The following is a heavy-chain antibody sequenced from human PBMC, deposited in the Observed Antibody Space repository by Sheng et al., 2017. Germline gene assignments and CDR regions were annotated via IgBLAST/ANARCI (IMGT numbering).Heavy chain of an antibody. CDR1: GFTFSDYW. V-gene: IGHV3-74*01. J-gene: IGHJ4*01. Sequence: EVQLVESGGGLLQPGGCLRLSCAASGFTFSDYWMQWVRQVPGKGLEWVSCIRTDGSETYYADSVKGRFTISRDNAKNLLFLQMNSLRPEDTAVYYCARDFKDRGSRGRGTRRSPSPQ. CDR3: ARDFKDRGS. CDR2: IRTDGSET. D-gene: IGHD3-10*01.